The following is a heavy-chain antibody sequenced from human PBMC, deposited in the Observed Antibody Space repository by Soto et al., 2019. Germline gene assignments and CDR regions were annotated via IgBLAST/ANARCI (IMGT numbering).Heavy chain of an antibody. CDR3: ARGPDLLYCSSTSCYFRYYYYGMDV. CDR1: GYTFTSYD. Sequence: QVQLVQSGAEVKKPGASVKVSCKASGYTFTSYDINWVRQATGQGLEWMGWMNPNSGNTGYAQKFQGRVTMTRNTSISTAYMELSSLRSEDTAVYYCARGPDLLYCSSTSCYFRYYYYGMDVWGQGTTVTVSS. V-gene: IGHV1-8*01. D-gene: IGHD2-2*01. CDR2: MNPNSGNT. J-gene: IGHJ6*02.